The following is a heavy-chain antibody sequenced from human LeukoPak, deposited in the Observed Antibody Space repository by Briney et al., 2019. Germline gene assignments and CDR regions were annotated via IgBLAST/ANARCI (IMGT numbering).Heavy chain of an antibody. CDR1: GGTFSSYA. V-gene: IGHV1-69*05. CDR3: ARVGSLAYYDFWSGYSNWFDP. J-gene: IGHJ5*02. D-gene: IGHD3-3*01. CDR2: IIPIFGTA. Sequence: SVKVSCKASGGTFSSYAISWVRQAPGQGLEWMGRIIPIFGTANYAQKFQGRVTITTDESTSTAYMELSSLRSEDTAVYYCARVGSLAYYDFWSGYSNWFDPWGQGTLVTVSS.